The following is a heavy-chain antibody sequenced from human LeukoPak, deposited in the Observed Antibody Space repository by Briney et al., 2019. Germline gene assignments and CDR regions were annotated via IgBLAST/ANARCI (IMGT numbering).Heavy chain of an antibody. D-gene: IGHD2-2*01. CDR2: ISSFGTYI. CDR1: GFTFSSYS. V-gene: IGHV3-21*01. Sequence: PGGSLRLSCAASGFTFSSYSMNWVRQAPGKGLEWVSSISSFGTYIYYADTVKGRFTISRDNARNSLYLQMNTLRGEDTAVYYCARDRWGPLDDSTRGAFDIWGQGTMVTVSS. CDR3: ARDRWGPLDDSTRGAFDI. J-gene: IGHJ3*02.